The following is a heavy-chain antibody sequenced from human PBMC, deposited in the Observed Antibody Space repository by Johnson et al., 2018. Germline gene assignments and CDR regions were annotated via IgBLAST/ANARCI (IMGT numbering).Heavy chain of an antibody. CDR1: GFIFGAYT. Sequence: VQLQESGGGLVQPGGSLRLSCAASGFIFGAYTMSWVRQAPGKGLEWVAKMKEDGSDTNYVDSVKGRFTISRDNAMNSLYLQMNSLGVEDTAVYYLARDPDSASKVDYWGQGTRVTVSS. J-gene: IGHJ4*02. V-gene: IGHV3-7*01. CDR3: ARDPDSASKVDY. CDR2: MKEDGSDT. D-gene: IGHD1-14*01.